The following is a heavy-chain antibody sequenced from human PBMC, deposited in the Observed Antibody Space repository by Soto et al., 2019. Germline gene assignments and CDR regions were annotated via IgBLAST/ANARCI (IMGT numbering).Heavy chain of an antibody. D-gene: IGHD2-15*01. Sequence: GASVKVSCKASGGTFSSYAISWVRQAPGQGLEWMGGIIPIFGTANYAQKFQGRVTITADESTSTAYMELSSLRSEDTAVYYCARYCSGGSCYTEYYYYGMDGWGQRTTVTVSS. CDR1: GGTFSSYA. CDR2: IIPIFGTA. J-gene: IGHJ6*02. CDR3: ARYCSGGSCYTEYYYYGMDG. V-gene: IGHV1-69*13.